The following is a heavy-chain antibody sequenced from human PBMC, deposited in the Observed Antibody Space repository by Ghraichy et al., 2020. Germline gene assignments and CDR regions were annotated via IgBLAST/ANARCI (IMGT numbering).Heavy chain of an antibody. J-gene: IGHJ6*02. V-gene: IGHV3-7*01. CDR3: AREPTTYYDFWSGYYNGVYYYGMDV. D-gene: IGHD3-3*01. Sequence: GGSLRLSCAASGFTFSSYWMSWVRQAPGKGLEWVANIKQDGSEKYYVDSVKGRFTISRDNAKNSLYLQMNSLRAEDTAVYYCAREPTTYYDFWSGYYNGVYYYGMDVWGQGTTVTVSS. CDR1: GFTFSSYW. CDR2: IKQDGSEK.